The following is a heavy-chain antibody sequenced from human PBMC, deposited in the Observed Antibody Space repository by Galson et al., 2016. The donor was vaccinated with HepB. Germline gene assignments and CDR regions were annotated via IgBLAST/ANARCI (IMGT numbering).Heavy chain of an antibody. Sequence: SLRLSCAASGIPFSISGMHWVRQAPGKGLEWVANIKQDGSEKYYVDSVKGRSTISRDNSKNTLYLQMHSLGAEDTAVYYCATILGYCRGGSCYRDYWGQGTLVTVSS. CDR3: ATILGYCRGGSCYRDY. CDR1: GIPFSISG. D-gene: IGHD2-15*01. CDR2: IKQDGSEK. J-gene: IGHJ4*02. V-gene: IGHV3-7*03.